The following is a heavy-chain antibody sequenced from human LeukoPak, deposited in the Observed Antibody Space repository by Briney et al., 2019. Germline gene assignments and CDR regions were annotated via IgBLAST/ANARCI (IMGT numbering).Heavy chain of an antibody. Sequence: SETLSLTCTVSGYSINSGYYWSWIRQPPGKRLEWIGSIYYSGSTYSNPTLKSRLTISVDTSKNQFSLKLTSVTAADTAVYFCARDWPNDYGSPFDYWGQGTLVTVSS. CDR2: IYYSGST. J-gene: IGHJ4*02. CDR3: ARDWPNDYGSPFDY. V-gene: IGHV4-38-2*02. CDR1: GYSINSGYY. D-gene: IGHD4-17*01.